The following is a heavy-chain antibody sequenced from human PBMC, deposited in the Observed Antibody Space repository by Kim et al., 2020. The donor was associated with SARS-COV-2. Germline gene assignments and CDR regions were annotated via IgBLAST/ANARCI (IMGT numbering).Heavy chain of an antibody. Sequence: GGSLRLSCAASGFTFSGSAMHWVRQASGKGLEWVGRIRSKANSYATAYAASVKGRFTISRDDSKNTAYLQMNSLKTEDTAVYYCTRLTGYYYDSSGSAAGSWGQGTLVTVSS. J-gene: IGHJ4*02. CDR2: IRSKANSYAT. CDR1: GFTFSGSA. D-gene: IGHD3-22*01. V-gene: IGHV3-73*01. CDR3: TRLTGYYYDSSGSAAGS.